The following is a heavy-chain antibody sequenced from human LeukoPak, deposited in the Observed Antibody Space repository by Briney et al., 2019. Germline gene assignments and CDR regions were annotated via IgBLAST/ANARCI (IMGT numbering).Heavy chain of an antibody. CDR1: GGSISSSSYY. J-gene: IGHJ4*02. CDR2: IYYSGST. V-gene: IGHV4-39*07. CDR3: ARESNGIAAAGIDY. D-gene: IGHD6-13*01. Sequence: SETLSLTCTVSGGSISSSSYYWGWIRQPPGKGLEWIGSIYYSGSTNYNPSLKSRVTISVDTSKNQFSLKLSSVTAADTAVYYCARESNGIAAAGIDYWGQGTLVTVSS.